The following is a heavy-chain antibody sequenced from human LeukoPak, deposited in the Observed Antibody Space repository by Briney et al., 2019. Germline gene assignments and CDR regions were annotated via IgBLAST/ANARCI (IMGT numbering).Heavy chain of an antibody. J-gene: IGHJ6*04. Sequence: GGSLRLSCAASGFTFSSYSMNWVCQAPGQGLEWVSSTSSSSSYIYYADSVKGRFTISRDNAKNSLYLQRNTLRAEDTPVYNCARDPPTVLGVLLPYRETWGKGNTVTVSP. CDR3: ARDPPTVLGVLLPYRET. D-gene: IGHD3-16*01. CDR1: GFTFSSYS. V-gene: IGHV3-21*01. CDR2: TSSSSSYI.